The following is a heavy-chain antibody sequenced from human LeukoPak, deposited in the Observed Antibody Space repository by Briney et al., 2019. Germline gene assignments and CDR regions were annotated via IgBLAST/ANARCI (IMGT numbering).Heavy chain of an antibody. J-gene: IGHJ4*02. D-gene: IGHD1-26*01. Sequence: GGTLRLSWAAYGFTVSSNYMSRVCQAPGKGLEWVSVIYSGGSTYYEDSVKGRFTISGDNSKNTLYLQINSLGAEDTAVYYCARSGSYLDWGQGTLVTVSS. CDR1: GFTVSSNY. V-gene: IGHV3-66*01. CDR2: IYSGGST. CDR3: ARSGSYLD.